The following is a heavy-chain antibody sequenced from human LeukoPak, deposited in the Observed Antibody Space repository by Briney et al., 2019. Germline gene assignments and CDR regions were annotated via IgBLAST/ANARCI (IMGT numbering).Heavy chain of an antibody. J-gene: IGHJ4*02. Sequence: GGSLRLACATSGFNFDRYTIHWVRQAPGKGLEWVSLAGWAGGTTYYSDSVRGRFTISRDSGKNSVYLQMNSLTTDDTAFYFCAKELDTMFFDYWGQGALVTVSS. CDR2: AGWAGGTT. CDR1: GFNFDRYT. CDR3: AKELDTMFFDY. V-gene: IGHV3-43*01. D-gene: IGHD5-18*01.